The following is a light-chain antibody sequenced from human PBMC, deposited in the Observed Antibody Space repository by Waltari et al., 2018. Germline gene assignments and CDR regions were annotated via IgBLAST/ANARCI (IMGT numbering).Light chain of an antibody. CDR3: QQYNSYSQT. CDR2: KAS. J-gene: IGKJ1*01. V-gene: IGKV1-5*03. CDR1: QSISSW. Sequence: DIEMTLTPSILSASVGDRVPITCRASQSISSWLAWYQQKPGKAPKLLIYKASSLESGVPSRFSGSGSGTEFTLTISSLQPDDFATYYCQQYNSYSQTFGQGTKVEIK.